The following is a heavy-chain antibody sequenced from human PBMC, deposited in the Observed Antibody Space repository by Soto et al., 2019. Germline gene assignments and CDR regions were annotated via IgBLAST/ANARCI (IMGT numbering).Heavy chain of an antibody. Sequence: SGPTLVNPTRTLTLTWTFSGFSLSTSGMCVSWIRQPPGKALEWLALIDWDDDKYYSTSLKTRLTISKDTSKNQVVLTMTNMDPVDTATYYCARIRKAAAGFDYWGQGTLVTVSS. CDR3: ARIRKAAAGFDY. CDR1: GFSLSTSGMC. D-gene: IGHD6-13*01. V-gene: IGHV2-70*01. CDR2: IDWDDDK. J-gene: IGHJ4*02.